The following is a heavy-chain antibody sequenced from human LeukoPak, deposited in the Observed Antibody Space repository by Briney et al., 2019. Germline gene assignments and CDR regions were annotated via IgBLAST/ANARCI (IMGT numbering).Heavy chain of an antibody. V-gene: IGHV4-39*07. Sequence: SETLSLTCTVSGGSISSSSYYWGWIRQPPGKGLEWIGSIYYSGSTYYNPSLKSRVTISVDTSKNQFSLKLSPVTAADTAVYYCARVTRWLQSNWFDPWGQGTLVTVSS. D-gene: IGHD5-24*01. CDR2: IYYSGST. CDR1: GGSISSSSYY. J-gene: IGHJ5*02. CDR3: ARVTRWLQSNWFDP.